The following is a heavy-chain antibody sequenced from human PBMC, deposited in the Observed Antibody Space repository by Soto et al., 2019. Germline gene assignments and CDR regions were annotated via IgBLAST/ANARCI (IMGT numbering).Heavy chain of an antibody. J-gene: IGHJ4*02. CDR3: ATADAYYDYVWGSYRSNFDY. V-gene: IGHV1-69*12. CDR1: GGTFSSYA. CDR2: IIPIFGTA. D-gene: IGHD3-16*02. Sequence: QVQLVQSGAEVKKPGSSVKVSCKASGGTFSSYAISWVRQAPGQGLEWMGGIIPIFGTANYAQKFQGRVTITEDESTSTAYMELSSLRSEDTAVYYCATADAYYDYVWGSYRSNFDYWGQGTLVTVSS.